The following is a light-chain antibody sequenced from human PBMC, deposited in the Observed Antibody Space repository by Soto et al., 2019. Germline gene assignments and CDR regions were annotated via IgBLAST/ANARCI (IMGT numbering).Light chain of an antibody. CDR1: RSLVYSDGNAY. Sequence: DVVMTQSPLSLPVTLGQPASISCRSSRSLVYSDGNAYLNWFQQRPGQSPRRLIYKASNRDSGVPERFSGSGSGTDFTLQISRVEAEDVGVYYCMQPTPWPPTFGRGTRVEIK. CDR3: MQPTPWPPT. CDR2: KAS. J-gene: IGKJ1*01. V-gene: IGKV2-30*01.